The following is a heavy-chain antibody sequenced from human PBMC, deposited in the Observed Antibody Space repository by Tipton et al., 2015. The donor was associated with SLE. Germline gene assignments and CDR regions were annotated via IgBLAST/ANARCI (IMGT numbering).Heavy chain of an antibody. V-gene: IGHV4-59*01. J-gene: IGHJ2*01. CDR1: GGSISSYY. Sequence: LRLSCTVSGGSISSYYWSWIRQPPGKGLEWIGYIYYSGSTNYNPYLKSRVTISVDTSKNQFSLKLSSVTAADTAVNYCARDRDLYGSGGSSDSLDLDLWGRGPLVTVSA. D-gene: IGHD2-15*01. CDR2: IYYSGST. CDR3: ARDRDLYGSGGSSDSLDLDL.